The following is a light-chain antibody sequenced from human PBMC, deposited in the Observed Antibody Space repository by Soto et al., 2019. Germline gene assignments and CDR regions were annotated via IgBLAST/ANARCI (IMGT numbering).Light chain of an antibody. CDR1: QSVSSSY. Sequence: IVLTQSPGTLSLSPGERATLSCRASQSVSSSYLAWYQQKPGQAPRLLIYGASSRATGIPDRFSGSGSGTDLTLTISRLEPEDFAVYYCQQYGSLPFTFGPGTKVDIK. V-gene: IGKV3-20*01. J-gene: IGKJ3*01. CDR2: GAS. CDR3: QQYGSLPFT.